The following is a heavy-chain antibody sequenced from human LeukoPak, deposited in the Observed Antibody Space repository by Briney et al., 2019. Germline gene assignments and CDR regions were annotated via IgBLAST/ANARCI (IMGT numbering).Heavy chain of an antibody. V-gene: IGHV3-30*02. J-gene: IGHJ4*02. CDR1: GFSFSTYG. Sequence: GGSLRLSCAVSGFSFSTYGLHWVRHTPGKGLEWVAFIRYDGSNEYYADSVKGRFTISRDNSKNTLHLQMNSLRVEDTAVYYCARPMNEYDSSGFFHYWGQGTLVTVSS. D-gene: IGHD3-22*01. CDR3: ARPMNEYDSSGFFHY. CDR2: IRYDGSNE.